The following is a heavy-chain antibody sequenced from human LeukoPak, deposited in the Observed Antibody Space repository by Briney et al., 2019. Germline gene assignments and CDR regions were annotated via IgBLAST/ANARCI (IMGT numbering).Heavy chain of an antibody. Sequence: SETLSLTCTVSGGFISSSSAYWGWIRQPPGKGLEWIGSIYYSKNTYYNPSLKSRVTISADTSKNQFSLTLGSVSATDTAVYYCVSPRGFSYGYFDYWGQGTLVTVSS. CDR2: IYYSKNT. CDR1: GGFISSSSAY. J-gene: IGHJ4*02. V-gene: IGHV4-39*01. D-gene: IGHD5-18*01. CDR3: VSPRGFSYGYFDY.